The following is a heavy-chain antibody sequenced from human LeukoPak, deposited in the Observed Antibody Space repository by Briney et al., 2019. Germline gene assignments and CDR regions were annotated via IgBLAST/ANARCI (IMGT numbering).Heavy chain of an antibody. J-gene: IGHJ4*02. CDR1: GFTFSNYW. Sequence: SGGSLRLSCAASGFTFSNYWMHWVRQVPGKGLVWVSHINRDGSSTIYADSVRGRFSISRDNAKNTLYLQMNSLRVEDTAVYYCARALGGQYDYWGQGTLVTVSS. V-gene: IGHV3-74*01. D-gene: IGHD3-16*01. CDR2: INRDGSST. CDR3: ARALGGQYDY.